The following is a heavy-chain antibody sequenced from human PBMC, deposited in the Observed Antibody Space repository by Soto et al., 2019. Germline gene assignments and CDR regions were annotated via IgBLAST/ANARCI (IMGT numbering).Heavy chain of an antibody. D-gene: IGHD3-3*01. CDR3: AKERGQRYDFWSGDPVYYFDY. Sequence: QVQLVESGGGVVQPGRSLRLSCAASGFTFSSYGMHWVRQAPGKGLEWVAVISYDGSNKYYADSVKGRFTISRDNSKNTLYLEMSSLRGEDTAVYYCAKERGQRYDFWSGDPVYYFDYWGQGTLVTVSS. J-gene: IGHJ4*02. CDR1: GFTFSSYG. CDR2: ISYDGSNK. V-gene: IGHV3-30*18.